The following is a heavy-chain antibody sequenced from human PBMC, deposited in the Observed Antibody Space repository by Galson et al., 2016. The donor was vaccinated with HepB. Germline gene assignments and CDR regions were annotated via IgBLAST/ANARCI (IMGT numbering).Heavy chain of an antibody. CDR3: ARDQHGSFFAY. D-gene: IGHD3-10*01. CDR2: FYSSENT. CDR1: GGSVSSGGYF. Sequence: SETLSLTCTVSGGSVSSGGYFWSWIRQPPGKGLEWIGYFYSSENTNYNPSLRSRVTITGDTSRNQFSLKLTSVTAADTAVYHCARDQHGSFFAYWGQGTLVTVSS. J-gene: IGHJ4*02. V-gene: IGHV4-61*08.